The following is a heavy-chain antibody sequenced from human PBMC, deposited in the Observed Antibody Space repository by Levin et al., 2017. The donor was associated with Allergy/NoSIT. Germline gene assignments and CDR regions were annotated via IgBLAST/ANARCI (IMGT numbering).Heavy chain of an antibody. CDR2: ISYSGGST. V-gene: IGHV3-23*01. D-gene: IGHD3-10*01. J-gene: IGHJ6*03. CDR3: AKESGAYYVYYYMDV. Sequence: PGGSLRLSCAASGFTFSSYAMSWVRQAPGKGLEWVSAISYSGGSTYYADSVKGRFTISRDESKNTLYLQMNSLRPEDTAVYYCAKESGAYYVYYYMDVWGKGTTVTVSS. CDR1: GFTFSSYA.